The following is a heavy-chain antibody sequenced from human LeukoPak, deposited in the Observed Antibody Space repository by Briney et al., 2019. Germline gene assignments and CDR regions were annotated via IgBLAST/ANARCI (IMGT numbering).Heavy chain of an antibody. CDR2: INHSGST. V-gene: IGHV4-34*01. CDR1: GGSISSGGYS. CDR3: ARASGYSSSWSRKNDY. D-gene: IGHD6-13*01. J-gene: IGHJ4*02. Sequence: SETLSLTCAVSGGSISSGGYSWSWIRQPPGKGLEWIVEINHSGSTNYNPSLKSRVTISVDTSKNQFSLKLSSVTAADTAVYYCARASGYSSSWSRKNDYWGQGTLVTVSS.